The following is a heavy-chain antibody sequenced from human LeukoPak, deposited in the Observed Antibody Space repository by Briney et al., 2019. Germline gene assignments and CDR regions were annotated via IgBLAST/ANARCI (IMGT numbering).Heavy chain of an antibody. D-gene: IGHD1-7*01. CDR3: ARDQHIGGTTYAFDI. J-gene: IGHJ3*02. Sequence: GGSLRLSCAASGFTFNNYWMSWVRQAPGKGLEWVANIKQDGSEKYYVDAVKGRFTISRDDAKNSLYLQTNSLKAEDTAVYYCARDQHIGGTTYAFDIWGQGTMVTVSS. V-gene: IGHV3-7*01. CDR2: IKQDGSEK. CDR1: GFTFNNYW.